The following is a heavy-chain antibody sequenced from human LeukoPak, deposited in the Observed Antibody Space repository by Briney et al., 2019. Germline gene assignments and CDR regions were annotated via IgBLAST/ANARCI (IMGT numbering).Heavy chain of an antibody. D-gene: IGHD3-10*01. CDR2: INPYSGGT. CDR1: GYSFISYF. J-gene: IGHJ4*02. Sequence: ASVKVSCKASGYSFISYFIHWVRQAPGQGLEWVGWINPYSGGTNYAQKFQGRVTMTRDTSISTAYMDLSTLRSDDTAVYYCSTAYGSGTDFYYWGQGTLVTVSS. CDR3: STAYGSGTDFYY. V-gene: IGHV1-2*02.